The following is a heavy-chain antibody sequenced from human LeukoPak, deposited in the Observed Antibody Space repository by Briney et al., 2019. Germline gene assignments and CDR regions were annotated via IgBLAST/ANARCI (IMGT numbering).Heavy chain of an antibody. J-gene: IGHJ4*02. D-gene: IGHD6-25*01. Sequence: GASVKVSCKASGYTFTSYGISWVRQAPGQGLEWMGWISAYNGNTNYAQKLQGRVTMTTDTSTSTAHMGLRSLRSDDTAVYYCARGVRYASGWYLAHWGQGTLVTVSS. CDR2: ISAYNGNT. CDR1: GYTFTSYG. CDR3: ARGVRYASGWYLAH. V-gene: IGHV1-18*01.